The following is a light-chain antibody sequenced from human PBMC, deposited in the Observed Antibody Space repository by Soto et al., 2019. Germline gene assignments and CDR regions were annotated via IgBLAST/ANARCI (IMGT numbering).Light chain of an antibody. CDR2: DAS. CDR1: QSISSW. Sequence: DIQMTQSPSTLSASVGDRVTITCRARQSISSWLAWYRQKPGKAPKLLIYDASSLESGVPSRFSGSGSGTEFTLTISSLQPDDFATYYCQQYNSYPYTFGQGTKLEIK. J-gene: IGKJ2*01. V-gene: IGKV1-5*01. CDR3: QQYNSYPYT.